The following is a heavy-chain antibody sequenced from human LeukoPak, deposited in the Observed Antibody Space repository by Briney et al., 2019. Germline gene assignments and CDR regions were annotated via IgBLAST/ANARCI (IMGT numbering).Heavy chain of an antibody. CDR1: GYSFTTYW. J-gene: IGHJ3*02. Sequence: GESLKISCKASGYSFTTYWIGWVRQMPGKGLEWMGIIYPADSAAHYSPSFQGQVTISADKSISTAYLQWSSLKASDTAIYYCARGDGAFDIWGQGTMVTVSS. CDR3: ARGDGAFDI. CDR2: IYPADSAA. V-gene: IGHV5-51*01. D-gene: IGHD5-24*01.